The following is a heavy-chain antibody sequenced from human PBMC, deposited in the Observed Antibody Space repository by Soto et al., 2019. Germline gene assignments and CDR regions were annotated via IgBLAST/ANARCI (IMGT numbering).Heavy chain of an antibody. Sequence: GVSLTLAFSASGFPFRSYSVSCVRKAPGKGLEWVSAISGSGGSTYYACSVKGRFTISRDNAKNSLYLQMTRLRAEDTAVYYCAASGSSVSWFYGMDVWGQGTTVTVSS. D-gene: IGHD1-26*01. J-gene: IGHJ6*02. CDR1: GFPFRSYS. CDR3: AASGSSVSWFYGMDV. CDR2: ISGSGGST. V-gene: IGHV3-23*01.